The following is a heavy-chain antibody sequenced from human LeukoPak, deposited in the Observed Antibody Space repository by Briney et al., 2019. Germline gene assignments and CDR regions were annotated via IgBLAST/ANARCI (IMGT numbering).Heavy chain of an antibody. D-gene: IGHD3-22*01. V-gene: IGHV3-7*01. Sequence: GGSLRLSCAASGFTFSTYWMSWVRQAPGKGLEWVANIKEDGSEKYYGDSVKGRFTISRDNAKNSLYLQMNSLRVEDAAVYYCARDSSGYQWGQGTLVTVSS. J-gene: IGHJ4*02. CDR1: GFTFSTYW. CDR3: ARDSSGYQ. CDR2: IKEDGSEK.